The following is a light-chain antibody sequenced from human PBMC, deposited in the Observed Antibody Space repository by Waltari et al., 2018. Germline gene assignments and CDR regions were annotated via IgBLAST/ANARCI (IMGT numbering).Light chain of an antibody. V-gene: IGKV3-20*01. CDR3: QKYGTLPAT. CDR1: QSVSRT. CDR2: DAS. J-gene: IGKJ1*01. Sequence: EIVLTQSPGTRSLSQGETATLSCRASQSVSRTLAWYQQKPGQAPRLLIYDASTRATGIPDRFSGSGSGTDFSLTISRLEPEDFAVYYCQKYGTLPATFGQGTKVEVK.